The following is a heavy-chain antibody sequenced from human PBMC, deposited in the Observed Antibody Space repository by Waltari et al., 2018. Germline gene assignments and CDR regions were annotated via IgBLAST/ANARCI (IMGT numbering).Heavy chain of an antibody. D-gene: IGHD3-9*01. CDR2: VRYHGGSA. CDR3: AKDFDTGPEGFGT. CDR1: GIPLPAPA. V-gene: IGHV3-30-3*02. Sequence: QVQLVASGGTVVQPGGSMSLACPAPGIPLPAPAMAWVRQAPGKGLEWVALVRYHGGSATYADSVRGRFTISKDTSNDILYLDMSSLRAEDTATYYCAKDFDTGPEGFGTWGQGTDVIVSS. J-gene: IGHJ3*01.